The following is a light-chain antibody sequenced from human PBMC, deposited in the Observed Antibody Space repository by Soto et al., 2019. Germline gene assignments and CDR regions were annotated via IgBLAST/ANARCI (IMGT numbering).Light chain of an antibody. CDR1: QSVSSY. CDR2: DTS. Sequence: EIVLTQSPATLSLSPGETATLSCRASQSVSSYVAWYQQKPGQAPRLLIYDTSDRATGVPARFRGSESGTDVTLTISSLEPEDLAVYYCQQRSNWPRAFGQGTKLEIK. CDR3: QQRSNWPRA. V-gene: IGKV3-11*01. J-gene: IGKJ2*01.